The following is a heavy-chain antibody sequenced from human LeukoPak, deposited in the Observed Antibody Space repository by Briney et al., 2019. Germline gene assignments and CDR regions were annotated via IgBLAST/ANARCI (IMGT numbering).Heavy chain of an antibody. CDR3: ASELRYFDWLPTSYGMDV. V-gene: IGHV3-53*01. Sequence: GGSLRLSCAASGFTVRSNYMSWVRQAPGKGLEWVSDIYSGGSTYYADSVKGRFTISRDNSKNTLYLQMNSLRAEDTAVYYCASELRYFDWLPTSYGMDVWGQGTTVTVSS. D-gene: IGHD3-9*01. CDR1: GFTVRSNY. CDR2: IYSGGST. J-gene: IGHJ6*02.